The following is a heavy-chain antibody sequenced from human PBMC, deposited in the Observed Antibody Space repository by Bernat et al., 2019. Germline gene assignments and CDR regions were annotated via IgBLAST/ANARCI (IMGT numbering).Heavy chain of an antibody. J-gene: IGHJ6*03. Sequence: EVQLVESGGGLVKPGESLRLSCAASGFTFSTYGMNWVRQAPGKGMEWISYINDVSSHIYYADSVRGLFTISRDNAKNSVYLKMNSLRDEDTAVYYCARDWLVYARSHFMDFWGKGATVTVSS. CDR3: ARDWLVYARSHFMDF. CDR1: GFTFSTYG. D-gene: IGHD2-8*01. CDR2: INDVSSHI. V-gene: IGHV3-21*05.